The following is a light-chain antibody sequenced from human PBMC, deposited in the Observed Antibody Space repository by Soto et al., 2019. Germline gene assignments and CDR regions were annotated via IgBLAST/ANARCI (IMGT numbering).Light chain of an antibody. V-gene: IGLV3-1*01. CDR2: QDN. CDR3: QAWDSSTYV. J-gene: IGLJ1*01. Sequence: SYELTQPPSVSVSPGRTASITCSGDKLGDKYASWYQQKPGQSPVLVIYQDNKRPSGIPERFSGSNSGNTATLTISGTQSMDEADYYCQAWDSSTYVFGTGTKVTVL. CDR1: KLGDKY.